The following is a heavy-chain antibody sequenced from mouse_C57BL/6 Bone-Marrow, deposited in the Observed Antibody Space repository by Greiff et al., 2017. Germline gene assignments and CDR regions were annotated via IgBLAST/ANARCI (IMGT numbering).Heavy chain of an antibody. CDR3: ARHPPNYYGACDV. V-gene: IGHV5-15*01. J-gene: IGHJ1*03. CDR1: GFTFSDYG. Sequence: EVQRVESGGGLVQPGGSLKLSCAASGFTFSDYGMAWVRQAPRKGPEWVAFISNLAYSIYYADTVTGRFTISRENAKNTLYLEMSSLRSEDTAMYYCARHPPNYYGACDVWGTGTTVTVSS. D-gene: IGHD1-1*01. CDR2: ISNLAYSI.